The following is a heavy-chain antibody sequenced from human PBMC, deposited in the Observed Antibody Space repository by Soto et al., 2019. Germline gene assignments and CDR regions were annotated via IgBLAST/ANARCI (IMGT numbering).Heavy chain of an antibody. V-gene: IGHV3-21*01. CDR3: ARDEGDY. J-gene: IGHJ4*02. CDR1: GFTFSSYS. CDR2: ISSSSSYI. Sequence: GGSRLSCAASGFTFSSYSMNWVRQAPGKGLEWVSSISSSSSYIYYADSVKGRFTISRDNAKNSLYLQMNSLRAEDTAVYYCARDEGDYGGQGPRVTISS.